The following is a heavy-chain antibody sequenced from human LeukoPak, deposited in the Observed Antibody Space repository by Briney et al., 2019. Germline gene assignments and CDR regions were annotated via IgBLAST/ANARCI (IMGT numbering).Heavy chain of an antibody. V-gene: IGHV4-61*01. J-gene: IGHJ4*02. CDR2: IYYSGST. CDR3: ARVGGRLTVGRLTPFVLDY. D-gene: IGHD6-25*01. CDR1: GGSVSSGSYY. Sequence: PSETLSLTCTVSGGSVSSGSYYWSWIRQPPGKGLEWIGYIYYSGSTNYNPSLKSRVTISVDTSKSQFSLKLSSVTAADTAVYYCARVGGRLTVGRLTPFVLDYWGQGTLVTVSS.